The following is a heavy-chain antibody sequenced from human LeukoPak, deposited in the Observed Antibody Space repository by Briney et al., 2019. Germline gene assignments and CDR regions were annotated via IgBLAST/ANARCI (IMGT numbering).Heavy chain of an antibody. CDR2: IYSGGST. CDR1: GFTVSINY. Sequence: GGSLRLSCAASGFTVSINYMSWVRQAPGEGLGWVSAIYSGGSTYYADSVKGRFTISRDHAKNSLYLQMNSLRAEDTAVYYCARDYREQWLVLRQFDYWGQGTLVTVSS. J-gene: IGHJ4*02. CDR3: ARDYREQWLVLRQFDY. D-gene: IGHD6-19*01. V-gene: IGHV3-53*01.